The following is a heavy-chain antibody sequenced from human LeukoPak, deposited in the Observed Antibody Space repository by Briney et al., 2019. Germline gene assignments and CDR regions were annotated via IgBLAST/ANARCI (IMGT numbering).Heavy chain of an antibody. Sequence: SETLPLTCTVSGGSISSSSYNWGWIRQPPGQGLEWIGSIYYSGSTFYNPSLKSRVTISINTSKNQFSLKLSSVTAADTAVYYCASQPYYDSSGYYFYWGQGTLVTVSS. D-gene: IGHD3-22*01. CDR1: GGSISSSSYN. J-gene: IGHJ4*02. CDR3: ASQPYYDSSGYYFY. CDR2: IYYSGST. V-gene: IGHV4-39*01.